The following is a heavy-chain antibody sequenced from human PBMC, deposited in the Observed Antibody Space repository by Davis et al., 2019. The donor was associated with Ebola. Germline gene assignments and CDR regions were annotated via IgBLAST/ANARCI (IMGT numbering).Heavy chain of an antibody. Sequence: SVKVSCKASGGTFSSYAISWVRQAPGQGLEWMGGIIPIFGTANYAQKFQGRVTITADESTSTAYMELSSLRSEDTAVYYCARSPREGCSSTSCYRVYYYMDVWGKGTTVTVSS. CDR3: ARSPREGCSSTSCYRVYYYMDV. V-gene: IGHV1-69*13. D-gene: IGHD2-2*01. CDR2: IIPIFGTA. CDR1: GGTFSSYA. J-gene: IGHJ6*03.